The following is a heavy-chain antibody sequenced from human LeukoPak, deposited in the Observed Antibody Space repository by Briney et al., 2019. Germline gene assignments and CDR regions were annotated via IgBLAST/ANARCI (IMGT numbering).Heavy chain of an antibody. CDR2: IKQDGSEK. CDR1: GFTFGSYW. Sequence: GGSLRLSCAASGFTFGSYWMSWVRQAPGKGLEWVANIKQDGSEKYYVDSVKGRLTISRDNAKNSLSLQMNSLRAEDTAVYYCARGDFYGSGSYYHDAFDIWGQGTMVTVSS. D-gene: IGHD3-10*01. CDR3: ARGDFYGSGSYYHDAFDI. V-gene: IGHV3-7*03. J-gene: IGHJ3*02.